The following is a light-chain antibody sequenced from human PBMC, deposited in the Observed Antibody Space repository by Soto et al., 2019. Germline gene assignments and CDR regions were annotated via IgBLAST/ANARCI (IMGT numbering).Light chain of an antibody. CDR3: STWHASPNGPVI. CDR1: SSNIGSNY. Sequence: QPVLTQPPSASGTPGQRVTISCSGDSSNIGSNYVYWYQQLPGTAPKLLIYRNNQRPSGVPDRFSGSKSDPSASLAISGLRSEDEADYYCSTWHASPNGPVIFGGGTKLTVL. V-gene: IGLV1-47*01. J-gene: IGLJ2*01. CDR2: RNN.